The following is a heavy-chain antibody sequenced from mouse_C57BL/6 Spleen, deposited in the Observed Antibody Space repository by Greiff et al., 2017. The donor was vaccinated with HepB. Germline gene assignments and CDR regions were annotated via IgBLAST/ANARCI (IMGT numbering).Heavy chain of an antibody. D-gene: IGHD1-1*01. CDR3: ARRTVVPQHWYFDV. Sequence: QVQLKQSGAELARPGASVKMSCKASGYTFTSYTMHWVKQRPGQGLEWIGYINPSSGYTKYNQKFKDKATLTADKSSSTAYRQLSSLTSEDSAVYYCARRTVVPQHWYFDVWGTGTTVTVSS. J-gene: IGHJ1*03. CDR1: GYTFTSYT. V-gene: IGHV1-4*01. CDR2: INPSSGYT.